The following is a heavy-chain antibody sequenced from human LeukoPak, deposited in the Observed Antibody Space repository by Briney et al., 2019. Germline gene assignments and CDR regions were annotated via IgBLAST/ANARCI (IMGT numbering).Heavy chain of an antibody. CDR3: VVVVAAPRFYYGMDV. CDR2: IYTSGST. J-gene: IGHJ6*02. Sequence: SETLSLTCTVSGGSISSYYWSWIRQPAGKGLEWIGRIYTSGSTNYNPSLKSRVTMSVGTSKNQFSLKLSSVTAADTAVYYCVVVVAAPRFYYGMDVWGQGTTVTVSS. CDR1: GGSISSYY. V-gene: IGHV4-4*07. D-gene: IGHD2-15*01.